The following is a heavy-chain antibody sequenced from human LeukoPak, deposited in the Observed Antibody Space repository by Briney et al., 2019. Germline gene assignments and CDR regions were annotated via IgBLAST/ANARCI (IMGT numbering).Heavy chain of an antibody. Sequence: GGSLRLSCATSGFIFSSYAMSWARQVPGKGLEWVSAISGSGASTYYSDSVKGRFTISRDNSKNTLYLQMNSLRVEDTAVYYCARAEHWLAFDYWGQGILVIVSS. CDR3: ARAEHWLAFDY. V-gene: IGHV3-23*01. J-gene: IGHJ4*02. CDR2: ISGSGAST. CDR1: GFIFSSYA. D-gene: IGHD6-19*01.